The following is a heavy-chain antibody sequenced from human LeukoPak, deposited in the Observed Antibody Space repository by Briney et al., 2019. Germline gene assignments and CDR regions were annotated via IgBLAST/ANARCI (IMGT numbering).Heavy chain of an antibody. J-gene: IGHJ4*02. Sequence: PSETLSLTCAVYGGSFSGYYWSWIRQPPGKGLEWIGEINHSGSTNHNPSLKSRVTISVDTSKNQFSLKLSSVTAADTAVYYCARVQGYCSGGSCYGNDYWGQGTLATVSS. CDR1: GGSFSGYY. CDR3: ARVQGYCSGGSCYGNDY. CDR2: INHSGST. D-gene: IGHD2-15*01. V-gene: IGHV4-34*01.